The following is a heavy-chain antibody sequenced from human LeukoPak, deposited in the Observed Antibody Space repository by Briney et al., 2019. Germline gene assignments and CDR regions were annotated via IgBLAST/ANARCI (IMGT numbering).Heavy chain of an antibody. V-gene: IGHV1-8*01. Sequence: GASVKVSSKASGYTFTSYDINWVRQATGQGLEWMGWMNPNSGNTGYAQKFQGRVTMTRNTSISTAYMELSSLRSEDTAVYYCAKGIAVALDAFDIWGQGTMVTVSS. J-gene: IGHJ3*02. CDR3: AKGIAVALDAFDI. CDR2: MNPNSGNT. CDR1: GYTFTSYD. D-gene: IGHD6-19*01.